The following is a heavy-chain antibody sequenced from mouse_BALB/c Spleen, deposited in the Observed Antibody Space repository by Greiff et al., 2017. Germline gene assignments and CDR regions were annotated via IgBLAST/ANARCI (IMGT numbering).Heavy chain of an antibody. Sequence: VQLQQPGAELVKPGASVKLSCKASGYTFTSYWMHWVKQRPGQGLEWIGGIDPSDSNTNYNPKFKGKATLTVDKSSSTAYMQLSSLTSEDSAVYYCARKRGDAMDYWGQGTSVTVSS. V-gene: IGHV1-69*02. CDR1: GYTFTSYW. CDR3: ARKRGDAMDY. CDR2: IDPSDSNT. J-gene: IGHJ4*01.